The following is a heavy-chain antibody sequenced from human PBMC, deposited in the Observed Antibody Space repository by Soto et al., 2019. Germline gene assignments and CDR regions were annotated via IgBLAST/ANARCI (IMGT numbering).Heavy chain of an antibody. D-gene: IGHD3-22*01. CDR1: GGSFSGYY. V-gene: IGHV4-34*01. J-gene: IGHJ4*02. Sequence: SETLSLTCAVYGGSFSGYYWSWIRQPPGKGLEWIGEINHSGSTNYNPSHKSRVTISVDTSKNQYSLKLNTMTAADTAEFYCAVNYYDSSGGFDYWGQGTLVTVSS. CDR3: AVNYYDSSGGFDY. CDR2: INHSGST.